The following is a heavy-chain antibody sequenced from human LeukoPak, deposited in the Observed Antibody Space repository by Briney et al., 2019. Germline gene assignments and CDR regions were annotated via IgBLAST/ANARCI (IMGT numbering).Heavy chain of an antibody. J-gene: IGHJ3*01. CDR3: AKVARGYSGYA. D-gene: IGHD5-12*01. CDR1: GFTFSRYA. Sequence: GGSLRLSCAASGFTFSRYAMTWVRQAPGKGLEWVSAISGSGGSTYYADSVKGRFTISRDNSKNTLYLQMNSLRAEDTAVYYCAKVARGYSGYAWGQGTMVTVSS. V-gene: IGHV3-23*01. CDR2: ISGSGGST.